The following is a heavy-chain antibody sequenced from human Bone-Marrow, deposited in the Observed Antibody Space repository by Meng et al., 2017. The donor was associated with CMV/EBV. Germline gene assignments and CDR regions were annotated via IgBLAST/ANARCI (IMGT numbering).Heavy chain of an antibody. D-gene: IGHD3-9*01. Sequence: LSLTCAASGFTFSSYAMHWVRQAPGKGLEWVAVISYDGSNKYYADSVKGRFTISRDNSKNTLYLQMNSLRAEDTAVYYCEMSDILTGLEGYWGQGTLVTVSS. J-gene: IGHJ4*02. CDR2: ISYDGSNK. CDR1: GFTFSSYA. CDR3: EMSDILTGLEGY. V-gene: IGHV3-30-3*01.